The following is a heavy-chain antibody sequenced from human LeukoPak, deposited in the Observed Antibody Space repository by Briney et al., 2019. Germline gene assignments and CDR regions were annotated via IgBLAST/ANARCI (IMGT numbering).Heavy chain of an antibody. D-gene: IGHD5-18*01. CDR1: GGSISSSSYY. V-gene: IGHV4-39*01. CDR2: IYYSGIT. Sequence: KPSETLSLXCTVSGGSISSSSYYWVWIRQPPGKGLEWIGSIYYSGITYYNPSLKSRVTISVDTSKNQFSLKLSSVTAADTAVYYCAIHSGYSYGLNWFDPWGQGTLVTVSS. CDR3: AIHSGYSYGLNWFDP. J-gene: IGHJ5*02.